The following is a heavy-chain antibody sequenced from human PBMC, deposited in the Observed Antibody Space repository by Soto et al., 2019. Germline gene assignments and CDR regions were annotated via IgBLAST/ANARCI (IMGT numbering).Heavy chain of an antibody. D-gene: IGHD2-15*01. J-gene: IGHJ4*02. CDR2: IIPILGIA. CDR3: ARDQEGYCSGGSCLTGFDY. CDR1: GGTFSSYT. V-gene: IGHV1-69*04. Sequence: ASVKVSCKASGGTFSSYTISWVRQAPGQGLEWMGRIIPILGIANYAQKFQGRVTITADKSTSTAYMELSSLRSEDTAVYYCARDQEGYCSGGSCLTGFDYWGQGTLVTVSS.